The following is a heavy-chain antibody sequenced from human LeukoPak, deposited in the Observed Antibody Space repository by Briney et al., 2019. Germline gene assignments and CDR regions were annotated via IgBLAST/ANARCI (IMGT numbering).Heavy chain of an antibody. D-gene: IGHD3-22*01. CDR1: GYTFTSYD. J-gene: IGHJ1*01. V-gene: IGHV1-8*03. Sequence: GASVKVSCKASGYTFTSYDINWVRQATGQGLEWMGWMNPNSGNTGYAQKFQGRVTITRNTSISTAYMELSSLRSEDTAVYYCAILWYCYDSSGYYQAEYFQHWGQGTLVTVSS. CDR3: AILWYCYDSSGYYQAEYFQH. CDR2: MNPNSGNT.